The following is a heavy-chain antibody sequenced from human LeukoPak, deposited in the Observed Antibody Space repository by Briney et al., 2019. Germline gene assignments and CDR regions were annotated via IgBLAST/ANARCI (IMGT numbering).Heavy chain of an antibody. D-gene: IGHD3-10*01. J-gene: IGHJ4*02. Sequence: GGSLRLSCAAFGFTFSGYEMNWVRQAPGKGLERVSHISNSGGSIHYSDSVKGRFTISRDNAKNSLYLQMNSLRVEDTAVYYCASGGTGARKYYSDPFHYWGQGTLVTVSS. CDR1: GFTFSGYE. CDR3: ASGGTGARKYYSDPFHY. V-gene: IGHV3-48*03. CDR2: ISNSGGSI.